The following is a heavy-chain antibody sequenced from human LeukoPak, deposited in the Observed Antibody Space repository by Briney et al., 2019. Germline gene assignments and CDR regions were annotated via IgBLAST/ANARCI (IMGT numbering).Heavy chain of an antibody. Sequence: SQTLSLTCTVSGGSISSGGYYWSWLRQHPGKGLEWIGYIYYSGSTYYNTSLKSRVTISVDTSKNQFSLKLSSVTAADTAVYYCARGSTSCYGCFGWFDPWGQGTLVTVSS. CDR1: GGSISSGGYY. V-gene: IGHV4-31*03. D-gene: IGHD2-2*01. CDR2: IYYSGST. J-gene: IGHJ5*02. CDR3: ARGSTSCYGCFGWFDP.